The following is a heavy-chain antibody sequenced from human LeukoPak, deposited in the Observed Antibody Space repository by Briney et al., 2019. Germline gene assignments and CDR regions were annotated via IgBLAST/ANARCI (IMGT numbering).Heavy chain of an antibody. Sequence: GGSLTLSCAASGFTFSSYAMHWVRQAPGKGLEYVSAISSNGGSTYYANAVKGRFTISRDNAKNSLYLQMNSLRAEDTAVYYCARDTRIAVAASDYWGQGTLVTVSS. CDR3: ARDTRIAVAASDY. CDR2: ISSNGGST. CDR1: GFTFSSYA. J-gene: IGHJ4*02. D-gene: IGHD6-19*01. V-gene: IGHV3-64*01.